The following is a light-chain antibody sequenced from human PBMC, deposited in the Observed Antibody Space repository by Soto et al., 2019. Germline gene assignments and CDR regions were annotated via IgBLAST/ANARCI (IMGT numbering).Light chain of an antibody. CDR1: QSLVASDGNTY. CDR2: KVS. Sequence: DVVMTQSPLSLPVTLGQPASISCRSSQSLVASDGNTYLNWFQQRPGQSPRRLIYKVSNRDSGVPDRFSGSGSGTDFTLQISRVEAEDVGVYYCRQGTHWPPWTFGQGTKVEVK. J-gene: IGKJ1*01. CDR3: RQGTHWPPWT. V-gene: IGKV2-30*01.